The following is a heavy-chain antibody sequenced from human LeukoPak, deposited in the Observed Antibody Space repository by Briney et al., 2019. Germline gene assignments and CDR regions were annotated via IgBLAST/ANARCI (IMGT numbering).Heavy chain of an antibody. V-gene: IGHV3-30*02. D-gene: IGHD3-3*01. CDR1: GFTFNSYG. CDR3: ARAGDFSFKD. J-gene: IGHJ4*02. CDR2: IRFDGSNK. Sequence: GGSLRLSCAASGFTFNSYGMHWVRQAPGKGLEWVTFIRFDGSNKYYTDFVKGRFTISRDNSKNTLYLQMNSLRAEDTAVYYCARAGDFSFKDWGQGTLVTVSS.